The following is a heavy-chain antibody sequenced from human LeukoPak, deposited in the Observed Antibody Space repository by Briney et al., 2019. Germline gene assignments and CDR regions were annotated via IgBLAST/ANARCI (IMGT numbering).Heavy chain of an antibody. CDR3: AKHGSGSYLSYFDY. CDR1: GFTFSSYA. J-gene: IGHJ4*02. V-gene: IGHV3-23*01. D-gene: IGHD3-10*01. CDR2: ISGNGGST. Sequence: GESLRLSCAASGFTFSSYAMSWVRQAPGKGLEWVSAISGNGGSTYYADSVKGRFTISRDNSKNTLYLQMNSLRAADTAVYYCAKHGSGSYLSYFDYWGQGTLVTVSS.